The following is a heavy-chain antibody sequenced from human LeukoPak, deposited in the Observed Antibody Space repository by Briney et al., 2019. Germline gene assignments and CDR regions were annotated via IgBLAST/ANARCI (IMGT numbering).Heavy chain of an antibody. CDR2: IRGSGGIT. CDR1: RFTLSSYG. D-gene: IGHD5-18*01. Sequence: GGSLRLSCVDSRFTLSSYGMRCVRQAPGEGLEGVSAIRGSGGITFYADPVKGRFTISRDNSKNTLYLQMNSLRDEDTAVYYCAKDRRQLWASFDYWGQGTLVTVSS. CDR3: AKDRRQLWASFDY. J-gene: IGHJ4*02. V-gene: IGHV3-23*01.